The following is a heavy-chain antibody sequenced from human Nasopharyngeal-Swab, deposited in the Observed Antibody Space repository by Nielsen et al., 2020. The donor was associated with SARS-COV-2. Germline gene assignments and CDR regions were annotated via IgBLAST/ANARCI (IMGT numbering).Heavy chain of an antibody. D-gene: IGHD1-7*01. CDR3: ARLTGTLDY. V-gene: IGHV4-59*08. CDR1: GYSISSGYY. CDR2: IYYSGST. J-gene: IGHJ4*02. Sequence: SETLSLTCTVSGYSISSGYYWSWIRQPPGKGLEWIGYIYYSGSTNYNPSLKSRVTISVDTSKNQFSLKLSSVTAADTAVYYCARLTGTLDYWGQGTLVTVSS.